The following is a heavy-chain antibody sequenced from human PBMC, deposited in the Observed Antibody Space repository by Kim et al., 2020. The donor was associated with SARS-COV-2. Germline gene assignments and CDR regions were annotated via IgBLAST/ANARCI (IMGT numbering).Heavy chain of an antibody. D-gene: IGHD6-13*01. Sequence: ASVKVSCKVSGYTLTELSMHWVRQAPGKGLEWMGGFDPEDGETIYAQKFQGRVTMTEDTSTDTAYMELSSLRSEDTAVYYCATGSAAGNPTWFDPWGQGTLVTVSS. CDR3: ATGSAAGNPTWFDP. CDR1: GYTLTELS. J-gene: IGHJ5*02. V-gene: IGHV1-24*01. CDR2: FDPEDGET.